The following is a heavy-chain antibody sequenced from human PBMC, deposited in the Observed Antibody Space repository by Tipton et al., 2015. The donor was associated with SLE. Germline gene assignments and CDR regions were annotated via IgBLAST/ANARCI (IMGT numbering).Heavy chain of an antibody. CDR1: GASVSSFC. CDR2: VCNSGST. V-gene: IGHV4-59*08. CDR3: ARRLVALIWFDP. D-gene: IGHD6-6*01. Sequence: LRLSCTVSGASVSSFCWNWIRQSPGKGLEWIGCVCNSGSTNYDPSLKSRGTISVDTSKNHFSLELTSVTAADTAVYYCARRLVALIWFDPWGQGTLVTVSS. J-gene: IGHJ5*02.